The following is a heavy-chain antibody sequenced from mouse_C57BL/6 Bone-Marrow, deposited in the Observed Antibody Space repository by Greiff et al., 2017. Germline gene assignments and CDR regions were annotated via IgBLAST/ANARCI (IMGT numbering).Heavy chain of an antibody. V-gene: IGHV1-55*01. Sequence: VQLQQPGAELVKPGASVKMSCKASGYTFTSYWLTWVKQRPGQGLEWIGDIFPGSGSPNYNEKLKSKATLTVDTSSSTAYMQLSSLTSEDSAVYYWARPYYSNYWYFDVWGTGTTVTVSS. D-gene: IGHD2-5*01. J-gene: IGHJ1*03. CDR2: IFPGSGSP. CDR3: ARPYYSNYWYFDV. CDR1: GYTFTSYW.